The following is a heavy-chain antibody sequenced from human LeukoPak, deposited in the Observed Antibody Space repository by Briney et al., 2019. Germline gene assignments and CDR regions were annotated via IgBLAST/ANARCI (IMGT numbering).Heavy chain of an antibody. J-gene: IGHJ4*02. D-gene: IGHD5-18*01. CDR3: AKGPRGYSYGYGFADY. CDR2: ISGSGGST. V-gene: IGHV3-23*01. CDR1: GFTFSSYA. Sequence: GGSLRLSCAASGFTFSSYAMSWVRQAPGKGLEWVSAISGSGGSTYYADSVKGRFTISRDNSKNTLYLQMNSLRAEDTALYYCAKGPRGYSYGYGFADYWGQGTLVTVSS.